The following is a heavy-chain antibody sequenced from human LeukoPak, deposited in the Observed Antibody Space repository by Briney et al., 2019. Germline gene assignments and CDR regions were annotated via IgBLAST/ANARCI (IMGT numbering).Heavy chain of an antibody. D-gene: IGHD3-22*01. V-gene: IGHV3-23*01. Sequence: PGGSLRLSCAASGFTFSIYAMSWVRQAPGKGLEWVSAISGSGGSTYYADSVKGRFTISRDNSKNTLYLQMNSLRAEDTAVYYCAKTYYYDSSGYIFDYWGQGTLVTVSS. J-gene: IGHJ4*02. CDR1: GFTFSIYA. CDR3: AKTYYYDSSGYIFDY. CDR2: ISGSGGST.